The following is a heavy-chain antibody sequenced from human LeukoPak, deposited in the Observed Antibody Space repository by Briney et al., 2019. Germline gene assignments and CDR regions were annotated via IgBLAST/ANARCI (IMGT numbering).Heavy chain of an antibody. J-gene: IGHJ6*02. CDR1: GFTFSSYA. D-gene: IGHD2-15*01. V-gene: IGHV3-23*01. CDR3: AKRTGGSCYWCYYYYGMDV. CDR2: ISGSGGST. Sequence: GGSVRLSCAASGFTFSSYAMSWVRQAPGKGLEWVSAISGSGGSTYYADSVKGRFTISRDNSKNTLYLQMNSLRAEDTAVYYCAKRTGGSCYWCYYYYGMDVWGQGTTVTVSS.